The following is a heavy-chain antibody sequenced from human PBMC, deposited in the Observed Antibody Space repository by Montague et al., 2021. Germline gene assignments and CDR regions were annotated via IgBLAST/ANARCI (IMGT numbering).Heavy chain of an antibody. CDR1: GASLTDKSH. V-gene: IGHV3-23*03. CDR2: IHRRGSPT. Sequence: ETLSLTCSVSGASLTDKSHHWGWIRQPPGKGLEWVSIIHRRGSPTYYGDSVKGRFTISRDDSKNMLYLQLNSLRAEDTAVYYCAKDRGDSSGWPIFDYWGQGTLVTVSS. CDR3: AKDRGDSSGWPIFDY. J-gene: IGHJ4*02. D-gene: IGHD6-19*01.